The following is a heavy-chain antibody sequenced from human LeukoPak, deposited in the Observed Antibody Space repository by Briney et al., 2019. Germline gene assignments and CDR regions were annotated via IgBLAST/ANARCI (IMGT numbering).Heavy chain of an antibody. J-gene: IGHJ5*02. CDR2: IYTSGST. D-gene: IGHD6-13*01. CDR1: GGSISSGSYY. Sequence: SQTLSLTCTVSGGSISSGSYYWSWIRQPAGKGLEWIGRIYTSGSTNYNPSLKSRVTISVDTSKNQFSLKLSSVTAADTAVYYCARDPGSSWLGGWFDPWGQGTLVTVSS. V-gene: IGHV4-61*02. CDR3: ARDPGSSWLGGWFDP.